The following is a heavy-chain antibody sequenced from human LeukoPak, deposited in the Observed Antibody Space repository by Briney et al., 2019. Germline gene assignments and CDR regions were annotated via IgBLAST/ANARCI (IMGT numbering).Heavy chain of an antibody. V-gene: IGHV3-64D*06. Sequence: GGSLRLSCSVSGFTFSTYVMHWVRQAPGKGLEYVSAISSNGDNTYYADSMRGRFTISRDNSRNTLYLQMSSLRADDTAVYYCVRGTGYWGQGTLVTVSS. CDR1: GFTFSTYV. CDR2: ISSNGDNT. CDR3: VRGTGY. J-gene: IGHJ4*02.